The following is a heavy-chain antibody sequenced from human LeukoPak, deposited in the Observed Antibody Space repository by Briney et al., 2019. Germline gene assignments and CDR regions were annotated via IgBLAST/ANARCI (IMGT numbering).Heavy chain of an antibody. D-gene: IGHD3-10*01. CDR1: GFTFSNHA. CDR2: ISGSGGTT. J-gene: IGHJ4*02. V-gene: IGHV3-23*01. CDR3: AKDRLPMIRGVDY. Sequence: GGSLRLSCVTSGFTFSNHAMSWVRQAPGRGLEWVSAISGSGGTTYYADSVKGRFTISRDNSKSTLYLQVNSLRAEDTAVYYCAKDRLPMIRGVDYWGQGTLVIVSS.